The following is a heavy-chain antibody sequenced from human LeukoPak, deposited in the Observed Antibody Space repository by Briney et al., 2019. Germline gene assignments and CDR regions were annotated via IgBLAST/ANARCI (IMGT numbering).Heavy chain of an antibody. CDR1: GFTFSDYY. J-gene: IGHJ4*02. V-gene: IGHV3-11*06. D-gene: IGHD2-2*01. CDR2: ISSSSSYT. Sequence: GGSLRLSCAASGFTFSDYYMSWIRQAPGKGLEWVSYISSSSSYTNYADSVKGRFTISRDNAKNSLYLQMNSLRAEDTAVYYCARSCSSTSCPFDYWGQGTLATVSS. CDR3: ARSCSSTSCPFDY.